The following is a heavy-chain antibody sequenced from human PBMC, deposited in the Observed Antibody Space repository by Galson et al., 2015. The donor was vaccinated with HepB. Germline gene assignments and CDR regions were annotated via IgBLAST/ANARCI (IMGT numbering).Heavy chain of an antibody. V-gene: IGHV1-8*01. CDR1: GYTFTNCD. Sequence: SVKVSCKASGYTFTNCDINWVRQAAGQGLEWVGWMNPKSGNTGSAQKFQGRVTMTRDTSISTAYMELSNLRFEDTAVYYCARVYGDADYWGQGTLVTVSS. D-gene: IGHD4-17*01. CDR2: MNPKSGNT. J-gene: IGHJ4*02. CDR3: ARVYGDADY.